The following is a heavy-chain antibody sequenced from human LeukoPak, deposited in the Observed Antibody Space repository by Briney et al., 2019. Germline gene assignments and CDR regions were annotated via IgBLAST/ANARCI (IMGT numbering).Heavy chain of an antibody. J-gene: IGHJ4*02. CDR1: GYTLTELS. D-gene: IGHD6-19*01. Sequence: ASVKVSCKVSGYTLTELSMHWVRQAPGKGLEWMGGFDPEDGETNYAQKVQGRVTMTEETSTDTAYMELSRLRSEDTAVYYCATGSSGLHDYWGQGTLVTVSS. V-gene: IGHV1-24*01. CDR3: ATGSSGLHDY. CDR2: FDPEDGET.